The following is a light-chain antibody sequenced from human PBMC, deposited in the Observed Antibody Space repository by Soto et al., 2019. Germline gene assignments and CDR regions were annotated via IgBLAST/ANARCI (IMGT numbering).Light chain of an antibody. CDR3: QQYNNWPPWT. Sequence: EIVMTQSPATLSVSPGERATLSCRASQSVSSNLAWYQQKPGQAPRLLIYGASTRATGIPARFSGSRSGTEFTLTISSLLSEDFAVYYCQQYNNWPPWTFGPETKVYIK. CDR2: GAS. V-gene: IGKV3-15*01. CDR1: QSVSSN. J-gene: IGKJ3*01.